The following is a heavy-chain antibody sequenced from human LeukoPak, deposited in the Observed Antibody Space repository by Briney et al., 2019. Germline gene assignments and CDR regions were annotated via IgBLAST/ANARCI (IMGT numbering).Heavy chain of an antibody. D-gene: IGHD3-3*01. CDR2: INHSGST. Sequence: SETLSLTCAVYGGSFSGYYWSWLRQPPGKGLEWIGEINHSGSTNYNPSLKSRVTISVDTSKNQFSLKLSSVTAADTAVYYCASRYYDFWSGYYNGMDVWGQGTTVTVSS. CDR3: ASRYYDFWSGYYNGMDV. V-gene: IGHV4-34*01. J-gene: IGHJ6*02. CDR1: GGSFSGYY.